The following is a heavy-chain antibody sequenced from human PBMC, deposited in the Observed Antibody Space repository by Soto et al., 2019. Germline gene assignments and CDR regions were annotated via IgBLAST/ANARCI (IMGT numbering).Heavy chain of an antibody. CDR3: ARGGDVVVPTALDY. V-gene: IGHV4-4*02. J-gene: IGHJ4*02. CDR1: GGSINSSNW. Sequence: QVQLQESGPGLVKPSGTLSLTCAVSGGSINSSNWWSWVRQPPGKGLEWIGEIYHSGSTNYNPSLKRRVTISVDKSKTQFSLNLSSMTAADTAVYYCARGGDVVVPTALDYWGQGTLVTVSS. CDR2: IYHSGST. D-gene: IGHD2-2*01.